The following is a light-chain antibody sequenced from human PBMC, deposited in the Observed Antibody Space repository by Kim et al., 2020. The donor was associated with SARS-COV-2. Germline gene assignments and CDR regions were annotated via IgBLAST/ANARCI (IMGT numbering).Light chain of an antibody. Sequence: IVMTQSPATLSVSAGERVTLSCRASESLRSNLAWYQQKPGQAPRLLICDVSTRATGVPARFSGSGSGTQFTLTISSLQSEDFALYYCQHYDNWPLAFGGGTKVDIK. CDR3: QHYDNWPLA. V-gene: IGKV3-15*01. J-gene: IGKJ4*01. CDR2: DVS. CDR1: ESLRSN.